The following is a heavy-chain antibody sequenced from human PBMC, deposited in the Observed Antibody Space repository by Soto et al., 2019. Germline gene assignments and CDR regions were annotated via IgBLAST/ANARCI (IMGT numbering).Heavy chain of an antibody. V-gene: IGHV4-34*01. CDR3: ASLRWGYGDYDY. Sequence: SETLSLTCAVYGGSFGGYYWSWIRQPPGKGLEWIGEINHSGSTNYNPSLKSRVTISVDTSKNQFSLKLSSVTAADTAVYYCASLRWGYGDYDYWGQGTLVTVSS. CDR1: GGSFGGYY. J-gene: IGHJ4*02. CDR2: INHSGST. D-gene: IGHD4-17*01.